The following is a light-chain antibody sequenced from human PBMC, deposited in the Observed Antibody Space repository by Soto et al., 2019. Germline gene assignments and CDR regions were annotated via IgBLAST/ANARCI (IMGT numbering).Light chain of an antibody. V-gene: IGKV1-39*01. CDR2: GAS. CDR1: QTISTY. J-gene: IGKJ1*01. Sequence: DIQMTQSPSPLSATVGDRVTITCRASQTISTYLNWYQRKPGKAPKLLIYGASSLQSGVPSRFSGSGSGTDFTLTISSLQPEDFGTYYCQQSFSTPRTFGQGTKVDI. CDR3: QQSFSTPRT.